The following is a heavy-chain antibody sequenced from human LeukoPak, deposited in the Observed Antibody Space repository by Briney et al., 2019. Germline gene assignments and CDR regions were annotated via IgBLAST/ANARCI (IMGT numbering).Heavy chain of an antibody. Sequence: GASVKVSCKASGYTFTSYGISWVRQAPGQGLEWMGWISAYNGNTNYAQKLQGRVTMTTDTSTSTAYMELRSLRSDDTAVYYCARERTGTRTHHFWFDPWGQGTLVTVSS. CDR1: GYTFTSYG. D-gene: IGHD1-7*01. V-gene: IGHV1-18*01. CDR3: ARERTGTRTHHFWFDP. CDR2: ISAYNGNT. J-gene: IGHJ5*02.